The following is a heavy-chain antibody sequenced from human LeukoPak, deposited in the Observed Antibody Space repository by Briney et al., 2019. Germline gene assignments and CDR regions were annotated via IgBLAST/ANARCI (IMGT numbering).Heavy chain of an antibody. Sequence: GGSLRLSCVASGFTFNTHAMTWVRQAPGRGLEWVSGIGDSGGDTYYADSVKGRFTISRDNSQNTLYLQMKSLRVEDTAVYYCVRGGWGASWSNWGQGTLVTVSS. CDR2: IGDSGGDT. D-gene: IGHD6-19*01. CDR3: VRGGWGASWSN. CDR1: GFTFNTHA. V-gene: IGHV3-23*01. J-gene: IGHJ4*02.